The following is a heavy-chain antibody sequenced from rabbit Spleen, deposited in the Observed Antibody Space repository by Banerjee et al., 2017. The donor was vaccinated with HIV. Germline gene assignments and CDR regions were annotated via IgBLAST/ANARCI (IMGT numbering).Heavy chain of an antibody. V-gene: IGHV1S40*01. CDR1: GVSFSSNHY. Sequence: QSLEESGGDLVKPGASLTLTCTASGVSFSSNHYMCWVRQAPGKGLEWIACINVGSSDNTYYASWAKGRFTVSKTSSTTVTLQMTSLTAADTATYFCARDPVIAGSAYYDLWGQGTLVTVS. J-gene: IGHJ3*01. D-gene: IGHD8-1*01. CDR3: ARDPVIAGSAYYDL. CDR2: INVGSSDNT.